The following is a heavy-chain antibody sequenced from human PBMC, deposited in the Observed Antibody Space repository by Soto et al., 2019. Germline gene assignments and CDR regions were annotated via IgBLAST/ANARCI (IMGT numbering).Heavy chain of an antibody. V-gene: IGHV3-21*06. CDR3: ARESEDLTSNFDY. Sequence: PGGSLRLSCAASGFTFTRYSMNWVRQAPGKGLEWVSSISSTTNYIYYGDSMKGRFTISRDNARNSLYLEMNSLRAEDTAVYYCARESEDLTSNFDYWGQGTLVTVSS. CDR2: ISSTTNYI. J-gene: IGHJ4*02. CDR1: GFTFTRYS.